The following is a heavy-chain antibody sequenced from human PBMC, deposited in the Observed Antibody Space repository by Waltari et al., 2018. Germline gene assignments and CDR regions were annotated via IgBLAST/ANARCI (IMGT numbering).Heavy chain of an antibody. J-gene: IGHJ3*02. D-gene: IGHD5-12*01. CDR3: AKSVATHRGAFDI. CDR1: GFPFSSYG. Sequence: QVQLVESGGGVVQPGRSLRLPCAASGFPFSSYGMHWVRQAPGKGLEWVAVIWYDGSNKYYADSVKGRFTISRDNSKNTLYLQMNSLRAEDTAVYYCAKSVATHRGAFDIWGQGTMVTVSS. CDR2: IWYDGSNK. V-gene: IGHV3-33*06.